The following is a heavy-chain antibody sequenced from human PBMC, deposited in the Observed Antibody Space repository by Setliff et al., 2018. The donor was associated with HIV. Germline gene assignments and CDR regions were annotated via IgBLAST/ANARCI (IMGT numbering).Heavy chain of an antibody. CDR3: ASGQWLGSLGHY. CDR1: GFIFSSSW. Sequence: QPGGSLRLSCAASGFIFSSSWMHWVRQAPGKGLVWVSRINNDGSITTYADSVEGRFTVSRDNARNTLYLQMNSLRADDTAVYFCASGQWLGSLGHYWGQGTLVTVSS. J-gene: IGHJ4*02. V-gene: IGHV3-74*01. CDR2: INNDGSIT. D-gene: IGHD6-19*01.